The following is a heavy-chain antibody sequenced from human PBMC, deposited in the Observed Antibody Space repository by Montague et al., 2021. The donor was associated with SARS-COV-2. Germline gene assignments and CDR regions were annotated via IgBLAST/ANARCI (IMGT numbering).Heavy chain of an antibody. CDR3: ARLIYGLFDY. CDR2: IDHGGDT. J-gene: IGHJ4*02. Sequence: SETLSLTCTVSGGSITNSVYYWGWIRQPPGKGLEWIATIDHGGDTYYXESLKSRLTISVDASKNQFSLRLSSVTAADTALYYCARLIYGLFDYWGQGALVTVSS. V-gene: IGHV4-39*01. CDR1: GGSITNSVYY. D-gene: IGHD4-17*01.